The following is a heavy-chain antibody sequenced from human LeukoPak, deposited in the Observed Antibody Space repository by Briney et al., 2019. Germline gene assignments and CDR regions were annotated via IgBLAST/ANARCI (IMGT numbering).Heavy chain of an antibody. J-gene: IGHJ6*03. V-gene: IGHV3-30*02. CDR2: IRYDAINK. D-gene: IGHD3-10*01. CDR1: GFTFSTYG. Sequence: GGSLRLSCAASGFTFSTYGMHWVRQAPGKGLEWVAFIRYDAINKYYADSVKGRFTISRDNAKNSLYLQMNSLRAEDTAVYYCARVNYGSGRDYYYYMDVWGKGTTVTISS. CDR3: ARVNYGSGRDYYYYMDV.